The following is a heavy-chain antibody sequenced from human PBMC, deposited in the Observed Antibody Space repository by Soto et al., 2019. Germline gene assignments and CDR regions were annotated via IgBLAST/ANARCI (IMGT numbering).Heavy chain of an antibody. J-gene: IGHJ4*02. Sequence: QGQLQESGPGLVKPSQTLSLTCTVSGGSISSGGYYWSWIRQHPGKGLEWIGYIYYSGSTYYNPSLKSRVTISVDTSKNQFSLKLSAVTAADTAVYSCAREPTDRSFDYWGQGTLVTVSS. CDR2: IYYSGST. CDR3: AREPTDRSFDY. V-gene: IGHV4-31*03. CDR1: GGSISSGGYY.